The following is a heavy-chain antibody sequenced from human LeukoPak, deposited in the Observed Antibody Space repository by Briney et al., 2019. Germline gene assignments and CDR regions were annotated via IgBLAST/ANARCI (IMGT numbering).Heavy chain of an antibody. J-gene: IGHJ4*02. V-gene: IGHV3-9*01. CDR1: GFTFDDYA. CDR3: AKDISVTTGWYFDY. Sequence: PGGPLRLSCAASGFTFDDYAMHWVRQAPGEGLEWVSGISWNSGSIGYADSVKGRFTISRDNAKNSLYLQMNSLRAEDTALYYCAKDISVTTGWYFDYWGQGTLVTVSS. D-gene: IGHD4-17*01. CDR2: ISWNSGSI.